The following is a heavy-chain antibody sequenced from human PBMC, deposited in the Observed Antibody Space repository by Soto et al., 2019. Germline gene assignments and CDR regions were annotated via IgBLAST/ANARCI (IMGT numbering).Heavy chain of an antibody. CDR3: ARGLQSYFGMDV. Sequence: QVQLVQSGTEVKKPGASVKVSCKASGYTFTNYDISWVRQAPGQGLEWMAWISAHNGNKNYAEKFQGRVTMTTDTSTSTAYMAVRSLRSDDTAVYYCARGLQSYFGMDVWGQGTTVTVSS. CDR1: GYTFTNYD. V-gene: IGHV1-18*01. D-gene: IGHD1-1*01. CDR2: ISAHNGNK. J-gene: IGHJ6*02.